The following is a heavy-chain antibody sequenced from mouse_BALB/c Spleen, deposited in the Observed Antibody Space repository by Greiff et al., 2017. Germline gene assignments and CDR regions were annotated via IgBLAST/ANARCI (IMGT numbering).Heavy chain of an antibody. CDR1: GYTFTSYW. D-gene: IGHD1-1*01. CDR2: IYPSDSYT. J-gene: IGHJ2*01. Sequence: QVQLQQPGAELVRPGASVKLSCKASGYTFTSYWINWVKQRPGQGLEWIGNIYPSDSYTNYNQKFKDKATLTVDKSSSTAYMQLSSPTSEDSAVYYCTRDDGSSYFDYWGQGTTLTVSS. V-gene: IGHV1-69*02. CDR3: TRDDGSSYFDY.